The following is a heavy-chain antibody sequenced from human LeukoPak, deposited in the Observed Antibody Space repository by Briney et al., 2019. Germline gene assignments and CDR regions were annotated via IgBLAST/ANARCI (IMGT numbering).Heavy chain of an antibody. CDR2: IYSSGST. V-gene: IGHV4-59*01. J-gene: IGHJ4*02. D-gene: IGHD4-17*01. CDR1: GVSMTSYY. CDR3: ARHSTVTTKFDY. Sequence: SETLSLTCIVSGVSMTSYYWDWIRQSPEKGLEWIGYIYSSGSTNYNPSLKSRVTISVDTSKNQFSLNLSSVTAADTAVYYCARHSTVTTKFDYWGQGTLVTVSS.